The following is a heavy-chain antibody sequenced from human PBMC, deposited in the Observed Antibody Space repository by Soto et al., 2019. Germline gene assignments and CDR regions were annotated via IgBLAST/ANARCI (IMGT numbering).Heavy chain of an antibody. J-gene: IGHJ5*02. D-gene: IGHD6-25*01. Sequence: SETLSLTCTVSGGSISSSSYYWGWIRQPPGKGLEWIGSIYYSGSTYYNPSLKSRVTISVDTSKNQFSLKLSSVTAADTAVYYCARAQPPGGYSWWSSRPSWFDPWGQGTLVTVSS. V-gene: IGHV4-39*01. CDR2: IYYSGST. CDR1: GGSISSSSYY. CDR3: ARAQPPGGYSWWSSRPSWFDP.